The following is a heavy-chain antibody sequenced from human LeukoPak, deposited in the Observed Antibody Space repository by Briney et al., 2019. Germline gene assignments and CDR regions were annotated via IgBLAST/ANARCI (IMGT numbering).Heavy chain of an antibody. J-gene: IGHJ5*02. D-gene: IGHD6-19*01. CDR1: GGSISTGLYY. Sequence: PSETLSLTCTVSGGSISTGLYYWTWIRQPAGEGLEWIGRIYSNGWTDYNPPLKSRVSISIDTSKNHFSLKMSLATAADTALYYCARGSGWNSFDPWGQGTLVTVSS. CDR2: IYSNGWT. CDR3: ARGSGWNSFDP. V-gene: IGHV4-61*02.